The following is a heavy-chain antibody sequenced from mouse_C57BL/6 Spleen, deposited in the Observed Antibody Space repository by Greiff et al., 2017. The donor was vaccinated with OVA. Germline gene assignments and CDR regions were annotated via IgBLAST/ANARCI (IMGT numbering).Heavy chain of an antibody. CDR1: GYTFTDYE. CDR3: TRGIYDGYSFAY. Sequence: VQLQQSGAELVRPGASVTLSCKASGYTFTDYEMHWVKQTPVHGLEWIGAIDPETGGTAYNQKFKGKAILTADKSSSTAYMGLRSLTSEDSAVYYCTRGIYDGYSFAYWGQGTLVTVSA. D-gene: IGHD2-3*01. V-gene: IGHV1-15*01. CDR2: IDPETGGT. J-gene: IGHJ3*01.